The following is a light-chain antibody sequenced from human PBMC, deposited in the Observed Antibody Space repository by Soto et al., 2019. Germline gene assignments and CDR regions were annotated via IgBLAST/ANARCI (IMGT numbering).Light chain of an antibody. Sequence: ILMTQSPATLSVSPGERATLSCRASQSVSNNLAWYQQKPGQAPRLLIYDASTRATGIPARFSGSGSGTECTLTISGLQSEDFAVYDCQQYNNWPPWTSGQGTKVEIK. CDR1: QSVSNN. V-gene: IGKV3-15*01. CDR2: DAS. CDR3: QQYNNWPPWT. J-gene: IGKJ1*01.